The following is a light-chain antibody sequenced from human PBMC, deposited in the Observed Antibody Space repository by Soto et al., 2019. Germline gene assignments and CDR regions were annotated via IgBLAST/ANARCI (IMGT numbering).Light chain of an antibody. CDR2: GAS. CDR3: QQYNNWPRRT. J-gene: IGKJ5*01. CDR1: QSVSSN. Sequence: EIVMTQSPATLSVSPGERATLSCSASQSVSSNLAWYQQKPGQAPRLLIYGASTRATGVPARFSGSGSGTGFTLTISSLQSEDFAVYYCQQYNNWPRRTFGQGTRLEI. V-gene: IGKV3-15*01.